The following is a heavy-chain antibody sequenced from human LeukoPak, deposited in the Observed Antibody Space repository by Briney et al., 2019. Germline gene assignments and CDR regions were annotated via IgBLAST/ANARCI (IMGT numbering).Heavy chain of an antibody. D-gene: IGHD2-2*01. V-gene: IGHV3-48*01. CDR3: ARDTTSDIVVGFYYYYYGMDV. J-gene: IGHJ6*02. CDR2: ISSSSSTI. Sequence: PGGSLRLSCAASGFTFSSYSMNWVRQAPGKGLEWVSYISSSSSTIYYADSVKGRFTISRDNAKNSLYLQMNSLRAEDTAVYYCARDTTSDIVVGFYYYYYGMDVWGQGTTVTVSS. CDR1: GFTFSSYS.